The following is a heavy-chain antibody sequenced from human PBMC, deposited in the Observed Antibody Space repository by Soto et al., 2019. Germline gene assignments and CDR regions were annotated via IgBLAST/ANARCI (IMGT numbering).Heavy chain of an antibody. V-gene: IGHV3-73*02. Sequence: VQLVESGGGLVQPGGSLKLSCAASGFTFSGSAMHWVRQASGKGLEWVGRIRSKANSYATAYAASVKGRFTISRDDSKNTAYLQMNSLKTEDTAVYYCTRHRVDYYDSSGSSIDDAFDIWGQGTMVTVSS. CDR1: GFTFSGSA. CDR2: IRSKANSYAT. CDR3: TRHRVDYYDSSGSSIDDAFDI. D-gene: IGHD3-22*01. J-gene: IGHJ3*02.